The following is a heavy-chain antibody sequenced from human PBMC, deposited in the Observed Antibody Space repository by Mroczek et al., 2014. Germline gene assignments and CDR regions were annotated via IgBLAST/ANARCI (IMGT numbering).Heavy chain of an antibody. CDR3: ASGYYDSSGWSDAFDI. Sequence: QVQLVESGAEVKKPGASVKVSCKASGYTFTGYYMHWVRQAPGQGLEWMGWINPNSGGTNYAQKFQGRVTMTRDTSISTAYMELSRLRSDDTAVYYCASGYYDSSGWSDAFDIWGQGTMVTVSS. D-gene: IGHD3-22*01. V-gene: IGHV1-2*02. J-gene: IGHJ3*02. CDR1: GYTFTGYY. CDR2: INPNSGGT.